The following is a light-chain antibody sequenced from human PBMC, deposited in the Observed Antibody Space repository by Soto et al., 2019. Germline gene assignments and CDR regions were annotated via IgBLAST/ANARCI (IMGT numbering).Light chain of an antibody. CDR1: TSNIGSNP. J-gene: IGLJ1*01. CDR3: AAWDDRLNGPSDV. V-gene: IGLV1-44*01. CDR2: TNN. Sequence: QSVLTQPPSVSVTPGQTVTISCSGSTSNIGSNPVNWYQQLPGTAPRLLISTNNQRPSGVPDRFSGSRSGTSASLAISGLQSEDEADYYCAAWDDRLNGPSDVLGTGTKVTVL.